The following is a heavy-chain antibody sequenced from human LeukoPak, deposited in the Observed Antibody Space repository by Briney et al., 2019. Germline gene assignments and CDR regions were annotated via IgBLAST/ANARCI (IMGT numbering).Heavy chain of an antibody. J-gene: IGHJ4*02. Sequence: GGSLRLSCAASGFTFSSYAMHWVRQAPGKGLEWVAVISYDGSNKYYADSVKGRFTISRDNSKNTLYLQMNSLRAEDTAVYYCARAQLPYSSSAPHDYWGQGTLVSVSS. CDR3: ARAQLPYSSSAPHDY. D-gene: IGHD6-13*01. V-gene: IGHV3-30*04. CDR1: GFTFSSYA. CDR2: ISYDGSNK.